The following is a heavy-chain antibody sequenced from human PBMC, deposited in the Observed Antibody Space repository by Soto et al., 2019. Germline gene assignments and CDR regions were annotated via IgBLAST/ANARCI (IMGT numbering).Heavy chain of an antibody. CDR1: GFTFSSYS. Sequence: PGGSLRLSCAASGFTFSSYSMNWVRQAPGKGLEWVSSISSSSSYIYYADSVKGRFTISRDNAKNSLYLQMNSLRAEDTAVYYCARGTLLDIVVVPAAEPFDYWGQGTRVTVSS. V-gene: IGHV3-21*01. D-gene: IGHD2-2*03. J-gene: IGHJ4*02. CDR3: ARGTLLDIVVVPAAEPFDY. CDR2: ISSSSSYI.